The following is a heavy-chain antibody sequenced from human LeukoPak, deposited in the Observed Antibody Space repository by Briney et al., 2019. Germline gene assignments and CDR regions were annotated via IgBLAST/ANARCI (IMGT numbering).Heavy chain of an antibody. V-gene: IGHV3-11*01. Sequence: GGSLRLSCAASGFTFSDYYMSWIRQAPGKWLEWVSYISSSGSTIYYADSVKGRFTISRDNAKNSLYLQMNSLRAEDTAVYYCATAVTTSNFDYWGQGTLVTVSS. CDR1: GFTFSDYY. D-gene: IGHD4-17*01. J-gene: IGHJ4*02. CDR3: ATAVTTSNFDY. CDR2: ISSSGSTI.